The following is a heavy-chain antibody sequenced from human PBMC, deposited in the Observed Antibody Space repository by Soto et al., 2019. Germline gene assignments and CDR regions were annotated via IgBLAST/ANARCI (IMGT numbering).Heavy chain of an antibody. J-gene: IGHJ4*02. CDR3: ARGTGGSSGYFYVGY. CDR2: VNSNSGGA. CDR1: GYTFTAYY. V-gene: IGHV1-2*02. Sequence: ASVKVSCKASGYTFTAYYMHWVRQAPGQGLEWMGLVNSNSGGATYARNFQGRVTMTRDTSITTAYMELSGLRSDDTAVYYCARGTGGSSGYFYVGYWGQGTLVTVSS. D-gene: IGHD3-22*01.